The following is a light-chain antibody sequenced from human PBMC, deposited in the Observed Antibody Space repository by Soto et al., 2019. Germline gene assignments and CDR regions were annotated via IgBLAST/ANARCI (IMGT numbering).Light chain of an antibody. CDR3: QHSYSSPPWT. CDR2: DAS. J-gene: IGKJ1*01. Sequence: DIQVTQSPPTLSASVGDRGTITCRASQTISTWMAWYQQKPGKAPKLLVYDASTLQSGVASRFSGSGSGTEFTLTISSLRPEDVATYFCQHSYSSPPWTFGQGTKVDIK. CDR1: QTISTW. V-gene: IGKV1-5*01.